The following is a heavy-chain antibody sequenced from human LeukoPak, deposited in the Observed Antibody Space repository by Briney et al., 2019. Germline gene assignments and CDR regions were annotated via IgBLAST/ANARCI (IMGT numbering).Heavy chain of an antibody. CDR3: AKGGDIVVVPADNWFDP. CDR2: ISGSGGST. V-gene: IGHV3-23*01. Sequence: PGGSLRLSCAASGFTFSSYAMSWVRQAPGKGLEWVSAISGSGGSTYYADSVKGRFTISRDNSKNTLYLQMNSLRAEDTAVYYCAKGGDIVVVPADNWFDPWGQGTLVTVSS. D-gene: IGHD2-2*01. J-gene: IGHJ5*02. CDR1: GFTFSSYA.